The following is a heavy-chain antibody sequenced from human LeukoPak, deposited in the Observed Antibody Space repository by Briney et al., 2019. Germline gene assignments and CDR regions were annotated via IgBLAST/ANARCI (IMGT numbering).Heavy chain of an antibody. D-gene: IGHD2-2*01. CDR3: AREGSYCSSTSCYRYFDY. CDR2: ISSSSSYI. J-gene: IGHJ4*02. V-gene: IGHV3-21*01. CDR1: GFTFSSYN. Sequence: GGSLRLSCAASGFTFSSYNMNWVRQAPGKGLEWVSSISSSSSYIYYADSVKGRFTISRDNAKNSLYLQMNSLRAEDTAVYYCAREGSYCSSTSCYRYFDYWGQGTLVTVSS.